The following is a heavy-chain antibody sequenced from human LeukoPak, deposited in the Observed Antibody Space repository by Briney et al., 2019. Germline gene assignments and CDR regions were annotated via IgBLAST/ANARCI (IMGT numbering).Heavy chain of an antibody. V-gene: IGHV3-21*04. CDR3: ARVDTPMAKDAFHM. D-gene: IGHD5-18*01. Sequence: GGSLRLSCAASGFSFSTYGMNWVRQAPGKGLEWVSSISSTSGYINYADSVKGRFTISRDNAKNSLYLQMNSLRADDTAMYYCARVDTPMAKDAFHMWGQGTMVTVSS. J-gene: IGHJ3*02. CDR1: GFSFSTYG. CDR2: ISSTSGYI.